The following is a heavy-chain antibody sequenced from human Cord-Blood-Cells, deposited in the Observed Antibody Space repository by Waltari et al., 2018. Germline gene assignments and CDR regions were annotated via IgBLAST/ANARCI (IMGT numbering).Heavy chain of an antibody. V-gene: IGHV3-48*02. Sequence: EVQLVESGGGLVQPGGSLRLSCAASGFTFSSYSMNWVRQAPGKGLEWVSYISSSSSTIYYADSVKGRFTISRDNAKNSLYRQMNSLRDEDTAVYYCARDLRKVGMGWFDPWGQGTLVTVSS. CDR3: ARDLRKVGMGWFDP. CDR1: GFTFSSYS. J-gene: IGHJ5*02. CDR2: ISSSSSTI. D-gene: IGHD1-26*01.